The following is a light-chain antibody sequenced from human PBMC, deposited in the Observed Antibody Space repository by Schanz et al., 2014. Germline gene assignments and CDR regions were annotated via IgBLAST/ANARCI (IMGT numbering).Light chain of an antibody. CDR1: QSVTNNF. V-gene: IGKV3-20*01. CDR3: QQYGSSPPT. CDR2: GAS. Sequence: ENVLTQSPGTLSLSPGERATLSCRASQSVTNNFLAWYQQKPGQAPTLLIYGASSRATGIPDRFSGSGSGTDFTLTISRLEPEDFAVYYCQQYGSSPPTFGRGTKVEIK. J-gene: IGKJ1*01.